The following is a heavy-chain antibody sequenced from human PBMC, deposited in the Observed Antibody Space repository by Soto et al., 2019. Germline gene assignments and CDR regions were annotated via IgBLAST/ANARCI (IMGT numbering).Heavy chain of an antibody. V-gene: IGHV3-30*18. CDR3: TKGVVAITSYFQH. CDR2: ISYDESNK. D-gene: IGHD3-22*01. Sequence: QVQLVESGGGVVQPGRSLRLSCAASGFTFSSYGMHWVRQAPGKGLEWVAVISYDESNKYYADSVKGRFTISRDNSKNTLYLQMNSLRAEDTAVYYCTKGVVAITSYFQHWGQGTLVTVSS. J-gene: IGHJ1*01. CDR1: GFTFSSYG.